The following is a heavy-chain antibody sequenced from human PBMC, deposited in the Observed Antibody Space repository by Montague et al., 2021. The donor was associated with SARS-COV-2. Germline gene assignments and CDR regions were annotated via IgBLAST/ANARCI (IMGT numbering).Heavy chain of an antibody. D-gene: IGHD3-10*01. Sequence: SETLSLTCAVYGGSFSGYYWSWIRQPPGKRLEWIGEINHSGSTNYNPSLKSRVTISVDTSKNQFSLKLSSVTAADTAVYYCARGRRILLWFGELFLGGDYYGMDFWGQGTTVTVSS. V-gene: IGHV4-34*01. J-gene: IGHJ6*02. CDR1: GGSFSGYY. CDR3: ARGRRILLWFGELFLGGDYYGMDF. CDR2: INHSGST.